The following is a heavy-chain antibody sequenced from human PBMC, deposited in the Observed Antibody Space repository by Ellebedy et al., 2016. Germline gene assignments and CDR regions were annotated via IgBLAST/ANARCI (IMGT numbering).Heavy chain of an antibody. CDR2: ISGSGDST. Sequence: GGSLRLSXAASGFTFSSYAMSWVRQAPGKGLEWVSAISGSGDSTYYAGSVKGRFTISRDISKNTLYLQMNSLRAEDTAVYYCAKIRDIAVVVAATLDSWGQGTLVTVSS. D-gene: IGHD2-15*01. V-gene: IGHV3-23*01. J-gene: IGHJ4*02. CDR1: GFTFSSYA. CDR3: AKIRDIAVVVAATLDS.